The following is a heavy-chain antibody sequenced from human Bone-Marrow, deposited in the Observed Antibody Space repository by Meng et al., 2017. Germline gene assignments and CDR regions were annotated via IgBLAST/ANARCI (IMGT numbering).Heavy chain of an antibody. CDR2: ISYDGSNK. J-gene: IGHJ4*02. D-gene: IGHD6-13*01. CDR3: ARSFIAAAGGGY. CDR1: GFTFSSYA. V-gene: IGHV3-30-3*01. Sequence: QVQLVESGGGVVQPGRSLRLSCAASGFTFSSYAMHWVRQAPGKGLEWVAVISYDGSNKYYADSVKGRFTISRDNSKNTLYLQMNSLRAEDTAVYYCARSFIAAAGGGYWGQGTLVTVSS.